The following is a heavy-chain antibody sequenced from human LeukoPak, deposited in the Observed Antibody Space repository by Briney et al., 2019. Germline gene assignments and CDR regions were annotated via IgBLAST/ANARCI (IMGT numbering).Heavy chain of an antibody. V-gene: IGHV1-2*02. J-gene: IGHJ6*02. CDR2: INPNSGGT. CDR1: GYTFTGYY. Sequence: ASVKVSCKASGYTFTGYYMHWVRQAPGQGLEWMGWINPNSGGTNYAQKFQGRVTMTRDTSISTAYMELSRLRSDDTAVYHCATLAYYDFWSGSYYHGMDVWGQGTTVTVS. CDR3: ATLAYYDFWSGSYYHGMDV. D-gene: IGHD3-3*01.